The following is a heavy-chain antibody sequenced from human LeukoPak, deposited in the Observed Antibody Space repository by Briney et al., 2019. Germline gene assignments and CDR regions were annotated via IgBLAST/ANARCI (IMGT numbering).Heavy chain of an antibody. Sequence: GGSLRLSCAASGFTFSSYWMSWVRQAPGKGLEWVGQISQDGSEKYYVDSVRGRFTFSRDNAKNSLYLQMNSLRAEDTAVYYCARDSSGTTFDYWGQGTLVTVSS. CDR3: ARDSSGTTFDY. J-gene: IGHJ4*02. CDR1: GFTFSSYW. D-gene: IGHD1-7*01. CDR2: ISQDGSEK. V-gene: IGHV3-7*01.